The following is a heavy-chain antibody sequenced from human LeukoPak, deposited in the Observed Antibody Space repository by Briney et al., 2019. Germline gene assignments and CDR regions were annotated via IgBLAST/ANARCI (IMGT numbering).Heavy chain of an antibody. CDR1: GYTPTELS. J-gene: IGHJ4*02. D-gene: IGHD4-17*01. Sequence: ASAKVSCKVSGYTPTELSMHWVRQAPGKGLEWVGGFFPEDGETIYAHNFQGRVTMTDDTTTDTAYMELSSLRSEDTAVYYCATVDQFGTVTDYWGQGTLVTVSS. V-gene: IGHV1-24*01. CDR2: FFPEDGET. CDR3: ATVDQFGTVTDY.